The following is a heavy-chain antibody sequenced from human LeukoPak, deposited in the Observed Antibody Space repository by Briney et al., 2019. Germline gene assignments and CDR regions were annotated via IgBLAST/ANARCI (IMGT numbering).Heavy chain of an antibody. CDR3: ARGSDYQGSKRALGHY. J-gene: IGHJ4*02. Sequence: PSETLSLTCTVSGGSISSNSHYWGWIRQPPGKGLEWIGSIYSNGTTYYNPSLRSRLTISADTSKNLFSLKLGSVAAADTAVYYCARGSDYQGSKRALGHYWGQGTLVTVSS. V-gene: IGHV4-39*01. CDR1: GGSISSNSHY. D-gene: IGHD3-10*01. CDR2: IYSNGTT.